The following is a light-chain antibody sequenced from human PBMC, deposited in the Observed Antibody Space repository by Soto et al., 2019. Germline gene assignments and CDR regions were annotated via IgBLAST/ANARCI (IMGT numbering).Light chain of an antibody. Sequence: EIVLTQSPGTLSLSPGERATLSCRASQSVSSSYLAWYQQKPGQAPRLLIYGASSWATGIPDRFSGSRSGTDFTLTISRLEPEGVAVYYCQQYGSSPPITFGQGTRLEIK. J-gene: IGKJ5*01. CDR1: QSVSSSY. CDR2: GAS. V-gene: IGKV3-20*01. CDR3: QQYGSSPPIT.